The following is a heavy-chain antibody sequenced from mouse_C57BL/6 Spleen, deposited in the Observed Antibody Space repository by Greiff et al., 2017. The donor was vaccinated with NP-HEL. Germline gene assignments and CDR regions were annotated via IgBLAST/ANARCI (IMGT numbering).Heavy chain of an antibody. Sequence: QVQLQQPGAELVRPGSSVKLSCKASGYTFTSYWMHWVKQRPIQGLEWIGNIDPSDSETHYNQKFKDKATLTVDKSSSTAYMQLSSLTSEDSAVYYCASGIYYDYSWFAYWGQGTLVTVSA. CDR2: IDPSDSET. CDR1: GYTFTSYW. CDR3: ASGIYYDYSWFAY. V-gene: IGHV1-52*01. D-gene: IGHD2-4*01. J-gene: IGHJ3*01.